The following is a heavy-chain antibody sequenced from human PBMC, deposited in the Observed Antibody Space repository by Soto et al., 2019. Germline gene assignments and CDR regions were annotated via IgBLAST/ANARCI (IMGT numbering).Heavy chain of an antibody. Sequence: GGSLRLSCAASGFTFDDYAMHWVRQAPGKGLEWVSGISWNSGSIGYADSVKGRFTISRDNAKNSLYLQMNSLRAEDTALYYCAKGGVHSSTSNYYYYYMDVXGKGTTVTVSS. D-gene: IGHD2-2*01. CDR2: ISWNSGSI. J-gene: IGHJ6*03. V-gene: IGHV3-9*01. CDR3: AKGGVHSSTSNYYYYYMDV. CDR1: GFTFDDYA.